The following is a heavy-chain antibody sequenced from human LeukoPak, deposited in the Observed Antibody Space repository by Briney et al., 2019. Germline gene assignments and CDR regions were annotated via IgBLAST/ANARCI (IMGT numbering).Heavy chain of an antibody. D-gene: IGHD6-6*01. J-gene: IGHJ4*02. Sequence: PGGSLRLSCAASGFTFSGYAMSWVRQAPGKGPASVSTISGSGGGTYYADSVKGRFTISRDKSKNTLYLQMNSLRAEDTAIYYCAKESSQLVHYYFDYWGQGTLVTVSS. CDR3: AKESSQLVHYYFDY. CDR2: ISGSGGGT. V-gene: IGHV3-23*01. CDR1: GFTFSGYA.